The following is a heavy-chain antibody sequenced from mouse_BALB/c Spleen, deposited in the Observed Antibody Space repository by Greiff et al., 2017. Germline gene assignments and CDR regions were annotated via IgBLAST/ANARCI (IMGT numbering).Heavy chain of an antibody. CDR2: IRNKANGYTT. V-gene: IGHV7-3*02. Sequence: EVKLMESGGGLVQPGGSLRLSCATSGFTFTDYYMSWVRQPPGKALEWLGFIRNKANGYTTEYSASVKGRFTISRDNSQSILYLQMNTLRAEDSATYYCAREYGSSSAWFAYWGQGTLVTVSA. CDR1: GFTFTDYY. CDR3: AREYGSSSAWFAY. D-gene: IGHD1-1*01. J-gene: IGHJ3*01.